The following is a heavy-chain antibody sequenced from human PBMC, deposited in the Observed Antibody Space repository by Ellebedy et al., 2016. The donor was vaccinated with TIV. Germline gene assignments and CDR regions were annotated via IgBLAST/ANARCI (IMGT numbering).Heavy chain of an antibody. CDR1: GFTFNIYT. D-gene: IGHD1-1*01. Sequence: GESLKISCAASGFTFNIYTRHWVRQAPGKGLEWVAVISNDESSKLYADTVRGKFTISRDNSRNTLYLKMSTLRPEDTAVYYCIRIVEADWGQGTLVTVS. CDR3: IRIVEAD. CDR2: ISNDESSK. J-gene: IGHJ4*02. V-gene: IGHV3-30*15.